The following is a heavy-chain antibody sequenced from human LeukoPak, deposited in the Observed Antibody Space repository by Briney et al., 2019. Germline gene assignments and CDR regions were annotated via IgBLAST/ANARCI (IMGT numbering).Heavy chain of an antibody. CDR2: IYTSGST. V-gene: IGHV4-4*07. CDR3: ARDSGSSSWYSGLDYYYYMDV. D-gene: IGHD6-13*01. Sequence: NPSEILSLTCTVSGGSISSYYWSWIRQPAGKGLEWIGRIYTSGSTNYNPSLKSRVTMSVDTSKNQFSLKLSSVTAADTAVYYCARDSGSSSWYSGLDYYYYMDVWGKGTTVTVSS. CDR1: GGSISSYY. J-gene: IGHJ6*03.